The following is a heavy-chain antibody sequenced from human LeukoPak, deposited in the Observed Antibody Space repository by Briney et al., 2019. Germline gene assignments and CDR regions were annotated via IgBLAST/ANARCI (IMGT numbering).Heavy chain of an antibody. V-gene: IGHV4-59*01. J-gene: IGHJ5*02. CDR1: GGSISSSC. Sequence: SETLSLTCTVSGGSISSSCWSWIRQPPGKGLEWIGYISYSGSTNYNPSLRSRVTISVDTSKNQFSLKLSSVAAADTAVYYCARDYDILTGGGWFDPWGQGTLVTVSS. CDR3: ARDYDILTGGGWFDP. CDR2: ISYSGST. D-gene: IGHD3-9*01.